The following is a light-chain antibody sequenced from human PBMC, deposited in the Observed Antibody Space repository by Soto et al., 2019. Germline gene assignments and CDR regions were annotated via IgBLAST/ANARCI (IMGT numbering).Light chain of an antibody. Sequence: QSALTQPRSVSGSPGQSVTISCTGTSSDVGGYDSVSWYQQHPGKAPKVMIFDVTKRPSGVPDRFSGSKSANTASLTISGLQAEDEADYYCCSYAGTYTEVCVPGTKGTVL. V-gene: IGLV2-11*01. J-gene: IGLJ1*01. CDR3: CSYAGTYTEV. CDR1: SSDVGGYDS. CDR2: DVT.